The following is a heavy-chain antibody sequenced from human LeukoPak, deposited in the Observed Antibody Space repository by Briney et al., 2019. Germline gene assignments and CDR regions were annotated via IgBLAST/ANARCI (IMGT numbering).Heavy chain of an antibody. V-gene: IGHV4-61*01. Sequence: SETLSLTCTVSGGSVSSGSYYWSWIRQPPGKGLEWIGYIYYSESTNYNPSLKSRVTISVDTSKNQFSLKLSSVTAADTAVYYCARGPTLPAATGGRVYYYYGMDVWGQGTTVTVSS. CDR1: GGSVSSGSYY. D-gene: IGHD2-2*01. CDR2: IYYSEST. J-gene: IGHJ6*02. CDR3: ARGPTLPAATGGRVYYYYGMDV.